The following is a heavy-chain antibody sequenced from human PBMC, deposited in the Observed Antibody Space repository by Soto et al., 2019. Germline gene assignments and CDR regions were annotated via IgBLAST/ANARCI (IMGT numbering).Heavy chain of an antibody. J-gene: IGHJ4*02. D-gene: IGHD3-3*01. Sequence: GSLRLSCAASVFSFGSYALSWVRQAPGKGLEWVSTISGSDGKTFYADSVKGRFSISRDTSQSTSYLQMNSLRADDTAMYYCARWSYLDYWGQGTRVTVSS. CDR1: VFSFGSYA. V-gene: IGHV3-23*01. CDR2: ISGSDGKT. CDR3: ARWSYLDY.